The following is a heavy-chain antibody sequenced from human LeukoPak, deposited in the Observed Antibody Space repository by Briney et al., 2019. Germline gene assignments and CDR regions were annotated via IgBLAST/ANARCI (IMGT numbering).Heavy chain of an antibody. V-gene: IGHV4-39*07. D-gene: IGHD1-26*01. CDR1: GGSISSSSYY. Sequence: SETPSLTCTVSGGSISSSSYYWGWIRQPPGKGLEWIGSIYYSGSTYYNPSLKSRVTISVDTSKNQFSLKLSSVTAADTAVYYCARDRGGGSYLNYGMDVWGQGTTVTVSS. CDR3: ARDRGGGSYLNYGMDV. J-gene: IGHJ6*02. CDR2: IYYSGST.